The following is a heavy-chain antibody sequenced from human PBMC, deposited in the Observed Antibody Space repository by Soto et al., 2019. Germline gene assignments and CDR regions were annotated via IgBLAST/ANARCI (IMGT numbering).Heavy chain of an antibody. Sequence: GGSLRLSCAASGFTFSSYWMSWVRQAPGKGLEWVANIKQDGSEKYYVDSVKGRFTISRDNAKNSLYLQMNSLRAEDTAVYYCARDRVPAASYYYYYMDVWGKGTTVTVSS. D-gene: IGHD2-2*01. CDR1: GFTFSSYW. CDR3: ARDRVPAASYYYYYMDV. J-gene: IGHJ6*03. CDR2: IKQDGSEK. V-gene: IGHV3-7*01.